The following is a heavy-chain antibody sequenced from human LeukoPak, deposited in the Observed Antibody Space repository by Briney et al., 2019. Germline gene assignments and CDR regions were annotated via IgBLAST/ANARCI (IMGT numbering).Heavy chain of an antibody. CDR2: IYYSGST. CDR1: GGSISTY. J-gene: IGHJ4*02. CDR3: ARGSGWYFY. Sequence: PSETLSLTCTVSGGSISTYWSWIRKPPGKGLEWIGYIYYSGSTDYNPSLKSRVTISVDTSKNQLSLKLSSVTAADTDVYYCARGSGWYFYWGQGTLVTVSS. V-gene: IGHV4-59*01. D-gene: IGHD6-19*01.